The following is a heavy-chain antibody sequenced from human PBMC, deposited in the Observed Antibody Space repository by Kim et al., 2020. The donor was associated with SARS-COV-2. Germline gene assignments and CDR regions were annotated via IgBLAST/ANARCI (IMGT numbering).Heavy chain of an antibody. Sequence: KLQGRVTMTRDTSTSTVYMELSSLRSEDTAVYYCARAPNVVVVAATALYYWGQGTLVTVSS. V-gene: IGHV1-46*01. J-gene: IGHJ4*02. D-gene: IGHD2-15*01. CDR3: ARAPNVVVVAATALYY.